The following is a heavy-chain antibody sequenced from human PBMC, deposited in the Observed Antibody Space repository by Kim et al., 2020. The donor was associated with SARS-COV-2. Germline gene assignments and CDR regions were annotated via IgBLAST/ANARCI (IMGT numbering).Heavy chain of an antibody. V-gene: IGHV3-43*02. CDR1: GFTFDDYA. CDR2: IGGDGGST. Sequence: GGSLRLSCVAPGFTFDDYAMHWVRQAPGKGLEWVSLIGGDGGSTFYADSVKGRFTISRDNNKNSLYLQMNSLRLEDTAFYYCAKGTGVRGVEGSIDPWGQETLVIVSS. J-gene: IGHJ5*02. CDR3: AKGTGVRGVEGSIDP. D-gene: IGHD3-10*01.